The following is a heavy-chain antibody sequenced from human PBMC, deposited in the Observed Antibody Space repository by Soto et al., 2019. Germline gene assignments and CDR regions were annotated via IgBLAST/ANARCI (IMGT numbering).Heavy chain of an antibody. D-gene: IGHD5-12*01. J-gene: IGHJ5*02. CDR1: GFTFSSYS. CDR2: ISSSSSYI. CDR3: ARDLRYSGYDLSWFDP. V-gene: IGHV3-21*01. Sequence: SGGSLRLSCAASGFTFSSYSMNWVRQAPGKGLEWVSSISSSSSYIYYADSVKGRFTISRDNSKNTLYLQMNSLRAEDTAVYYCARDLRYSGYDLSWFDPWGQGTLVTVSS.